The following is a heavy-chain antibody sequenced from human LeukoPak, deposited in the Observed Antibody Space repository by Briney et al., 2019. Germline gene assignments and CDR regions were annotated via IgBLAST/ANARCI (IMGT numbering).Heavy chain of an antibody. CDR3: ARNFGGLGY. V-gene: IGHV1-8*01. J-gene: IGHJ4*02. D-gene: IGHD3-16*01. Sequence: ASVKVSCKASGYTFTAYYMHWVRQAPGQGLEWMGWMSPNSGNTVYAQKFQGRVTITRNISISTVYLELSSLRSEDTAVYYCARNFGGLGYWGQGTLVTVSS. CDR2: MSPNSGNT. CDR1: GYTFTAYY.